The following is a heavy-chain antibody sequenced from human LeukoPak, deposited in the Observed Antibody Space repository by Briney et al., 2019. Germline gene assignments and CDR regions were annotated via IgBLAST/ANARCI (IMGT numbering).Heavy chain of an antibody. CDR3: VRGVIKGQVGY. Sequence: GGSLRLSCSASGFTFRTYNMHWVRQAPGKGLEYVSAILGNGDSTFYADSVRGRFTISRDNSKNTLYLQMTSLSAEDTATYYCVRGVIKGQVGYWGQGTLVTVSS. CDR1: GFTFRTYN. J-gene: IGHJ4*02. V-gene: IGHV3-64D*09. CDR2: ILGNGDST. D-gene: IGHD3-10*01.